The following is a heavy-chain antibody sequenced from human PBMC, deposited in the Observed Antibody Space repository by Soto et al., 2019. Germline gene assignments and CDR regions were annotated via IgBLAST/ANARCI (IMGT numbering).Heavy chain of an antibody. CDR2: VSANGRNT. Sequence: PVGSLRLSCAASGFTFSIYAMNWVRHAPGKGLEWVSSVSANGRNTYYADSVKGRFTVSRDKSKNALFLQLDSLRVEDTAIYYCAKDLSSLGWLALGAPFDSWGPGTLVTVSS. J-gene: IGHJ4*02. D-gene: IGHD3-22*01. CDR1: GFTFSIYA. CDR3: AKDLSSLGWLALGAPFDS. V-gene: IGHV3-23*01.